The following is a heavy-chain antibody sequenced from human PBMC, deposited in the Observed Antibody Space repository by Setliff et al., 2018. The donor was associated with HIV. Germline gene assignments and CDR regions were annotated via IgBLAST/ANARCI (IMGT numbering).Heavy chain of an antibody. Sequence: GASVKVSCKASCFPLTSYGISWARQAPGQGLEWMGWISAYNGNTNYAQKVQGRVTMTTDTSTSTAYMELRSLRSDDTAVYYCARDRGVYCRSTNCYSPVDAFDIWGQGTMVTVSS. V-gene: IGHV1-18*01. CDR3: ARDRGVYCRSTNCYSPVDAFDI. CDR2: ISAYNGNT. CDR1: CFPLTSYG. D-gene: IGHD2-2*01. J-gene: IGHJ3*02.